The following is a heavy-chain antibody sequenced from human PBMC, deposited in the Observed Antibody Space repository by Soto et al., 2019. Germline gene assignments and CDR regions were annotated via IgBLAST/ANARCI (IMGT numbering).Heavy chain of an antibody. Sequence: EVQLLESGGGLVQPWGSLRLSCAASGFTFTNYAMNWVRQAPGKGLEWVSAISDSGGSTYYADSVKGRFTLSRDNSKNTLHPEMNSLSAEDTAVYYCAKGRGGVASSFDYWGQGTLVTVSS. J-gene: IGHJ4*02. D-gene: IGHD2-15*01. CDR1: GFTFTNYA. V-gene: IGHV3-23*01. CDR3: AKGRGGVASSFDY. CDR2: ISDSGGST.